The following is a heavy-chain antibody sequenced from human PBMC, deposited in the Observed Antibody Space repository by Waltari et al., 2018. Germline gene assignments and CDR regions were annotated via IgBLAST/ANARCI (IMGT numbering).Heavy chain of an antibody. D-gene: IGHD4-17*01. V-gene: IGHV3-23*03. Sequence: EVQLLESGGGLVQPGGSLSLSCAASGFTFSSYAMSWVRQAPGKGLEWVSVIYSGGSTYYADSVKGRFTISRDNSKNTLYLQMNSLRAEDTAVYYCAKDDYGGNVDYWGQGTLVTVSS. CDR2: IYSGGST. J-gene: IGHJ4*02. CDR3: AKDDYGGNVDY. CDR1: GFTFSSYA.